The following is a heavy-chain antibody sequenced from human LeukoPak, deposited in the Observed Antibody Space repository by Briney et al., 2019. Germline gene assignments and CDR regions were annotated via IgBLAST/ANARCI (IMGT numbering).Heavy chain of an antibody. CDR2: IYYSGST. CDR1: GGSISSSSYY. Sequence: SETLSLTCTVSGGSISSSSYYWGWIRQPPGKGLEWIGSIYYSGSTYYNPSLKSRVTISEDTSKNQFSLKLSSVTAADTAVYYCARTHSSGWHYFDYWGQGTLVTVSS. V-gene: IGHV4-39*01. J-gene: IGHJ4*02. D-gene: IGHD6-19*01. CDR3: ARTHSSGWHYFDY.